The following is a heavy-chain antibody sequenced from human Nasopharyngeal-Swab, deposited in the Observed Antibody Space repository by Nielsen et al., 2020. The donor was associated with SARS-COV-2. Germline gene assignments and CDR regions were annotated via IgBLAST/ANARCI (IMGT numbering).Heavy chain of an antibody. Sequence: GGSLRLSCAASGFTFSDSAIHWVRQASGEGLEWVARIRSTGNNYATASSASVKGRFIIFRDDPTNTAYLQMNSLKTEDTAMYYCTRCGGGCYSGRDYWGQGTLVTVSS. J-gene: IGHJ4*02. V-gene: IGHV3-73*01. CDR2: IRSTGNNYAT. D-gene: IGHD2-15*01. CDR3: TRCGGGCYSGRDY. CDR1: GFTFSDSA.